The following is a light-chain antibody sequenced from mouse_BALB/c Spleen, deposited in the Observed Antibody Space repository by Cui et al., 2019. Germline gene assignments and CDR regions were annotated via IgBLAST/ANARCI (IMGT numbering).Light chain of an antibody. J-gene: IGKJ2*01. CDR3: QQYNSYPYT. CDR2: SAS. CDR1: QNVGTN. Sequence: DIVMTQPQKLMSTSVGDRVSVTCKASQNVGTNVAWYQQKPGQSPKALIYSASYRYSGVPDRFTGSGSGTDFTLTISNVQSEDLAEYFCQQYNSYPYTFGGGTKLEIK. V-gene: IGKV6-15*01.